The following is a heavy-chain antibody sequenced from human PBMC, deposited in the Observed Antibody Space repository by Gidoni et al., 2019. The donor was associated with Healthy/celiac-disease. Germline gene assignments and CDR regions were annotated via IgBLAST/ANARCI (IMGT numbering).Heavy chain of an antibody. J-gene: IGHJ3*02. CDR3: ASSYSSGAFDI. V-gene: IGHV3-11*01. Sequence: WVSYISSSGSTIYYADSVKGRFTISRDNAKNSLYLQMNSLRAEDTAVYYCASSYSSGAFDIWGQGTMVTVSS. CDR2: ISSSGSTI. D-gene: IGHD6-19*01.